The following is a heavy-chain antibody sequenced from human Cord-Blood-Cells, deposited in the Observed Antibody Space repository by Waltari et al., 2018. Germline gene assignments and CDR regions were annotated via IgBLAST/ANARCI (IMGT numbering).Heavy chain of an antibody. J-gene: IGHJ3*02. Sequence: QVQLVQSGAEVKKPGASVKVSCKVSGYTLPELSMQLLRRALGKGPEWMGGFSPEDGETISAQKFQGRVTMTEDTSTDPAYMELSSLRSEDTAVYYCATGRVGADAFDIWGQGTMVTVSS. CDR2: FSPEDGET. CDR3: ATGRVGADAFDI. V-gene: IGHV1-24*01. D-gene: IGHD1-26*01. CDR1: GYTLPELS.